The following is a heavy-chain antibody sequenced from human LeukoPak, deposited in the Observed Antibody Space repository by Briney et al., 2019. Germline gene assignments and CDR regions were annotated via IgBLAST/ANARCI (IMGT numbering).Heavy chain of an antibody. J-gene: IGHJ4*02. Sequence: GSLRLSCAASGFTFSSYGMHWVRQAPGKGLEWVSAISGSGGSTYYADSVKGRFTISRDNSKNTLYLQMNSLRAEDTAVYYCAKDRYGGNGFIGYWGQGTLVTVSS. D-gene: IGHD4-23*01. CDR1: GFTFSSYG. V-gene: IGHV3-23*01. CDR3: AKDRYGGNGFIGY. CDR2: ISGSGGST.